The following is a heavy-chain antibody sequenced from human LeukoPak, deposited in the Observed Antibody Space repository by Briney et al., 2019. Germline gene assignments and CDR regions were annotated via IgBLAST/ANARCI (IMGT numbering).Heavy chain of an antibody. D-gene: IGHD1-26*01. J-gene: IGHJ4*02. Sequence: PGGSLRLSCAGSGFTFSSYAVSWVRQAPGKGLEWVSTISYSGGSTYYADSVKGRLTISRDNYKNTLFLQMNSLRVEDTAVYYCAKDPGGSYYRVYFDYWGQGTLVTVSS. V-gene: IGHV3-23*01. CDR3: AKDPGGSYYRVYFDY. CDR1: GFTFSSYA. CDR2: ISYSGGST.